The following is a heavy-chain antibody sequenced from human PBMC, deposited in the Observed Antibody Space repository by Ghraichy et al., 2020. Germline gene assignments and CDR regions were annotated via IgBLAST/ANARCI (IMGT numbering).Heavy chain of an antibody. CDR1: GDSVSSSSIT. CDR2: VSFTGTT. Sequence: SQTLSLTCTVSGDSVSSSSITWGCHRQHPGQGLEWITSVSFTGTTYSNPSLKRRATLSVDTSTNPYPLRLTSMTAADTAVYYCARGRPAQSGSYPEDFDVWGQGTMITVSS. V-gene: IGHV4-39*06. J-gene: IGHJ3*01. CDR3: ARGRPAQSGSYPEDFDV. D-gene: IGHD1-26*01.